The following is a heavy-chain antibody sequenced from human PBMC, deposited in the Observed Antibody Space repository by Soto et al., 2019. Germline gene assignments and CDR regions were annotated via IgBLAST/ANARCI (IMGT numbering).Heavy chain of an antibody. CDR3: AKACDWYFCYMDV. Sequence: EVQLLESGGGLVQPGGSLRLSCAASGFNFRNYAMTWVRQAPGKGLEWVSGMSGSGGRTYYADSVKGRFTVSRDDSQNTLYLQMNSLRVEATAEYYCAKACDWYFCYMDVWGKGTTVTVSS. V-gene: IGHV3-23*01. J-gene: IGHJ6*03. CDR2: MSGSGGRT. D-gene: IGHD3-9*01. CDR1: GFNFRNYA.